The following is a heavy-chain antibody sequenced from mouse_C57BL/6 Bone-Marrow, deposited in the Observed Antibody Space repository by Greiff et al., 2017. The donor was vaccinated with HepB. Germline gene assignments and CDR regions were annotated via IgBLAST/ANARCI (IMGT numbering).Heavy chain of an antibody. D-gene: IGHD1-1*01. J-gene: IGHJ4*01. Sequence: QVQLKQSGAELVRPGTSVKMSCKASGYTFTNYWIGWAKQRPGHGLEWIGDIYPGGGYTNYNEKFKGKAILTADKSSSTAYMQFSSLTSEDSAIYYCARVGLLLYGVYYAMDYWGQGTSVTVSS. V-gene: IGHV1-63*01. CDR2: IYPGGGYT. CDR1: GYTFTNYW. CDR3: ARVGLLLYGVYYAMDY.